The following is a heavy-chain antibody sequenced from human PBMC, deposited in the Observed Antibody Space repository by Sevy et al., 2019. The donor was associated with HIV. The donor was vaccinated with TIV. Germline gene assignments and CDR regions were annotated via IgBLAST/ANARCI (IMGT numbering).Heavy chain of an antibody. CDR2: IDTRGGTM. Sequence: GGSLRLSCTASGFTFSDYYMNWIRQTPGKGPEWISYIDTRGGTMEYADSVKGRFTISRDNAKNSLYLQLDSLRAEDTAVYYCARDTRFVSDRGLRGPFDYWGQGALVTVSS. CDR1: GFTFSDYY. D-gene: IGHD3-16*01. J-gene: IGHJ4*02. V-gene: IGHV3-11*01. CDR3: ARDTRFVSDRGLRGPFDY.